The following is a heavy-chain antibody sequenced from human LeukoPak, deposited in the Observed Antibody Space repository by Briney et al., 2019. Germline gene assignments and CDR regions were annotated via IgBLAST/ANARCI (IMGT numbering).Heavy chain of an antibody. J-gene: IGHJ2*01. CDR1: GGSITSTYSY. CDR3: AREGPGVRRYCLGGTCRWYFDL. V-gene: IGHV4-39*07. Sequence: PSETLSLTCTVSGGSITSTYSYWGWIRQSPGNGLEWVGSISYSGNTYYKPSLKSRVTMSLDTSKNQFSLKVTSVTAADTAVYYCAREGPGVRRYCLGGTCRWYFDLWGRGTLDTVSS. D-gene: IGHD2-15*01. CDR2: ISYSGNT.